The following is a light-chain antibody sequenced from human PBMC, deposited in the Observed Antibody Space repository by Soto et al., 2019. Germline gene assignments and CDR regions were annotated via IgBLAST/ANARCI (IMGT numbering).Light chain of an antibody. CDR1: QSVKSN. CDR2: GAS. V-gene: IGKV3-15*01. CDR3: QQYNDWPLT. J-gene: IGKJ4*02. Sequence: EKVMTQSPAALSVSPGERATLSCRASQSVKSNLAWYQQKAGQAPRLLLYGASTRDTGIPARFGGSASGTEFTLTISSLQSEDSAVYYCQQYNDWPLTFGGGTKVEIK.